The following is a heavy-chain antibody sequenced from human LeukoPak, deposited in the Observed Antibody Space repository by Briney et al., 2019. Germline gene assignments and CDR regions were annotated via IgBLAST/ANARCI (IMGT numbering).Heavy chain of an antibody. J-gene: IGHJ4*02. V-gene: IGHV1-18*01. CDR1: GYTSTSYG. CDR3: ARDYGGSDSVYFDY. D-gene: IGHD2-15*01. Sequence: GASVKVSCKASGYTSTSYGISWVRQAPGQGLEWMGWISAYNGNTNYAQKLQGRVTMTTDTSTSTAYMELRSLRSDDTAVYYCARDYGGSDSVYFDYWGQGTLVTVSS. CDR2: ISAYNGNT.